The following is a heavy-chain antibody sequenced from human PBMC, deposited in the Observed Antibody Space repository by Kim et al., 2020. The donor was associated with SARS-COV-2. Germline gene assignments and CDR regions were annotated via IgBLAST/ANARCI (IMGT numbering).Heavy chain of an antibody. CDR3: ARGGIQLWYDPRIDY. Sequence: GGSRRLSCAASGFTFSRYGMHWVRQAPGKGLEWVAVIWYDGSNKYYADSVKGRFTISRDNSKNTLYLQMNSLRAEDTAVYYCARGGIQLWYDPRIDYWGQGTLVTVSS. CDR1: GFTFSRYG. CDR2: IWYDGSNK. J-gene: IGHJ4*02. D-gene: IGHD5-18*01. V-gene: IGHV3-33*01.